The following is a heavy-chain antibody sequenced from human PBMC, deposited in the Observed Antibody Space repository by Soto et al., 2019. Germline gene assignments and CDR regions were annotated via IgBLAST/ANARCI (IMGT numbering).Heavy chain of an antibody. CDR1: GYTFSSYA. D-gene: IGHD7-27*01. CDR3: ARDTGDGTFDF. CDR2: INAGYGNT. V-gene: IGHV1-3*01. Sequence: QVHLMQSGAEVRKPGASVKVSCKASGYTFSSYAMHWVRQAPGQRLEWMGWINAGYGNTKSSQKFQDRVTISRDTSASTAYMELTSLRSEDTAVYYCARDTGDGTFDFWGQGTLVTVSS. J-gene: IGHJ4*02.